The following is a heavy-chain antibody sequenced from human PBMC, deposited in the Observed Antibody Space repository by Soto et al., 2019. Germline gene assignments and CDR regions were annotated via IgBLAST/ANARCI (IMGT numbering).Heavy chain of an antibody. D-gene: IGHD2-8*01. CDR2: VYFTGTT. V-gene: IGHV4-61*01. J-gene: IGHJ4*02. CDR3: ARYCNNSDCRHLYYFDY. CDR1: GGSVVNGMYC. Sequence: SETLSLTCTVSGGSVVNGMYCFICIRQRPWKGLEWIGNVYFTGTTIYNPSLKSRVTMSVDTYKDQFFLKLTSVTAADTAVYYCARYCNNSDCRHLYYFDYWGLGTLVTVSS.